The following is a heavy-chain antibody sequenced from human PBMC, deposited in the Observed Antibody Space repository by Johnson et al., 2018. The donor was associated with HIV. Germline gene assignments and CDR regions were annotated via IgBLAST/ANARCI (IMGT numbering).Heavy chain of an antibody. D-gene: IGHD3-16*02. J-gene: IGHJ3*02. CDR2: ISYDGSNK. CDR1: GFTFSSYA. Sequence: QVQLVESGGGVVQHGRSLRLSCAASGFTFSSYAMHWVRQAPGKGLEWVAVISYDGSNKYYADSVKRRFTISRDNSKNTRYLQMISLRAEDTAVYYCAREWGMITFGGVIPRNAFDIWGQGTMVTVSS. CDR3: AREWGMITFGGVIPRNAFDI. V-gene: IGHV3-30-3*01.